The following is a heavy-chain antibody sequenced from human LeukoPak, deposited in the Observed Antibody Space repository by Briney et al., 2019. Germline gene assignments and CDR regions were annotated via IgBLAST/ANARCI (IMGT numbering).Heavy chain of an antibody. CDR1: GGTFSSYA. CDR2: IIPIFGTA. Sequence: GASVKVSCKASGGTFSSYAISWVRQAPGHGLEWMGGIIPIFGTANYAQKFQGRVTITADESTSTAYMELSSLRSEDRAVYYCARGVWRSGYYPSVVLDYWGQGTLVTVSS. J-gene: IGHJ4*02. D-gene: IGHD3-3*01. CDR3: ARGVWRSGYYPSVVLDY. V-gene: IGHV1-69*13.